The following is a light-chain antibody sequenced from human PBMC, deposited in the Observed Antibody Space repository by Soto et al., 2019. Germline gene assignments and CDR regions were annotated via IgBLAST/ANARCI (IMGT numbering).Light chain of an antibody. V-gene: IGKV1-33*01. J-gene: IGKJ2*01. CDR1: QDISKY. CDR3: QQYDSLPMYT. CDR2: DAS. Sequence: DIQMTQSPSSLSASLGDRFTITCQASQDISKYLSCYQQKPGKAPKLLIYDASNLETGVPSRFSGSGSGTDFTLPISSPQPEDIATYFCQQYDSLPMYTFGQGTKVDIK.